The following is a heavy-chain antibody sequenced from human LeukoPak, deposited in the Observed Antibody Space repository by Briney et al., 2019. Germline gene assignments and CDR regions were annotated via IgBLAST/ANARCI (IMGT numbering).Heavy chain of an antibody. CDR1: GFTFSSYA. J-gene: IGHJ4*02. CDR3: AKQTAVEWRYYHY. CDR2: ISGSGGST. D-gene: IGHD3-3*01. Sequence: PGGSLRLSCAASGFTFSSYAMSWVRQAPGKGLEWVSAISGSGGSTYYADSVKGRFTISRDSSENTLYLKMSSLRVEDTAVYFCAKQTAVEWRYYHYWGQGTLVTVSS. V-gene: IGHV3-23*01.